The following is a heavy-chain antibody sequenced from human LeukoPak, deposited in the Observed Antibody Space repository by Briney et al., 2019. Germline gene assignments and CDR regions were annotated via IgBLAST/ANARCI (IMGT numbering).Heavy chain of an antibody. V-gene: IGHV3-21*01. Sequence: GSLRLSCAASGLTFSSYSMNWVRQAPGKGLEWVSSISSSSSYICYADSVKGRFTISRDNAKNSLYLQMNSLRAEDTAVYYCARDYGDYVDYWGQGTLVTVSS. D-gene: IGHD4-17*01. CDR3: ARDYGDYVDY. J-gene: IGHJ4*02. CDR1: GLTFSSYS. CDR2: ISSSSSYI.